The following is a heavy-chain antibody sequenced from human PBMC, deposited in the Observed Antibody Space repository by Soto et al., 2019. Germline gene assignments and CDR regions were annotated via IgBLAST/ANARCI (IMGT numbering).Heavy chain of an antibody. D-gene: IGHD3-22*01. CDR3: AKSTGYDSSCYYHGPFVH. CDR1: GFAFTSYA. J-gene: IGHJ4*02. CDR2: ISGGGGST. Sequence: GGSLRLSCAASGFAFTSYAMSWVRQAPGKGLEWVSAISGGGGSTYYADSVKGRFTISRDNSKNTLYLQMTSLRAEDTAIYYCAKSTGYDSSCYYHGPFVHWGQGTLVTVSS. V-gene: IGHV3-23*01.